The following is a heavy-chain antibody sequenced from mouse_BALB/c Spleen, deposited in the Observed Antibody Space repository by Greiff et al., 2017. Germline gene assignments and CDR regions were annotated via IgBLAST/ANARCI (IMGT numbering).Heavy chain of an antibody. Sequence: QVQLKESGAELMKPGASVKISCKATGYTFSSYWIEWVKQRPGHGLEWIGEILPGSGSTNYNEKFKGKATFTADTSSNTAYMQLSSLTSEDSAVYYCARRDDGYYLAWFAYWGQGTLVTVSA. J-gene: IGHJ3*01. D-gene: IGHD2-3*01. CDR3: ARRDDGYYLAWFAY. CDR1: GYTFSSYW. V-gene: IGHV1-9*01. CDR2: ILPGSGST.